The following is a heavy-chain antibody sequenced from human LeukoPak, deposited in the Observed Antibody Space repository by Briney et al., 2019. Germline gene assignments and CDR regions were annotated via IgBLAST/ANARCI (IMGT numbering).Heavy chain of an antibody. J-gene: IGHJ6*02. Sequence: GRSLRLSCAASGFTFSSYAMHWVRQAPGKGLEWVAVISYDGSNKYYADSVKGRFTISRDNPKNTLYLQMNSLRAEDTAVYYCARGFDFWSGYYINSGMSYGMDVWGQGTTVTVSS. CDR2: ISYDGSNK. D-gene: IGHD3-3*01. V-gene: IGHV3-30-3*01. CDR1: GFTFSSYA. CDR3: ARGFDFWSGYYINSGMSYGMDV.